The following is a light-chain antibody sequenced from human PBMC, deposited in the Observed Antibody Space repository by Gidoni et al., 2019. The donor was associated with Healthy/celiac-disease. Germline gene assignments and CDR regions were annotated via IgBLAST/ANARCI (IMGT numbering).Light chain of an antibody. CDR2: EDN. CDR1: SGSIASNY. V-gene: IGLV6-57*04. CDR3: QSYDSSNHAV. Sequence: FMLTQPHSVSESPGKTVTISCTRSSGSIASNYVQWYQQPPGSPPATVIYEDNQRPSGVPDRFSGSIDSTSNSASRTSSGLKTEDEADYYCQSYDSSNHAVFGGGTKLTVL. J-gene: IGLJ3*02.